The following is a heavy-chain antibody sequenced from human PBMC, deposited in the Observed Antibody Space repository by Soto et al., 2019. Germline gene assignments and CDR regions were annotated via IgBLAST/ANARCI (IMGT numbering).Heavy chain of an antibody. J-gene: IGHJ4*02. D-gene: IGHD4-17*01. V-gene: IGHV3-30*03. CDR2: ISYDGNNK. CDR1: EFTFSNYA. Sequence: GGSLRLSCAASEFTFSNYAMHWVLQAPGKGLQWLAVISYDGNNKYYADSVEGRFTISRDNSKNTVYLQMNSLRLEDTAVYYCARGPSYSDSYFDHWGQGTLVTVSS. CDR3: ARGPSYSDSYFDH.